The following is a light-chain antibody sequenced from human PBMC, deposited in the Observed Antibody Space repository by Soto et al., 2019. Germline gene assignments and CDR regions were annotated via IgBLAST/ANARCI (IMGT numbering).Light chain of an antibody. CDR2: GAS. V-gene: IGKV3-15*01. CDR3: QQYRSWPRT. Sequence: EIVLTQSPVTLSVSPGERVILSCRASQSLDISLAWYQQKPGQAPRLLIYGASTRATDMPGTFSGRGSGTEFTLTITSLRPEDFGVYYCQQYRSWPRTFGQGTKVDIK. CDR1: QSLDIS. J-gene: IGKJ1*01.